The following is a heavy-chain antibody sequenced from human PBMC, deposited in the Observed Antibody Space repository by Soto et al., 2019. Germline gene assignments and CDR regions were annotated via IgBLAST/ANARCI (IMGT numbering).Heavy chain of an antibody. V-gene: IGHV3-74*01. CDR2: INSDGSGT. CDR1: GFTFSNYW. Sequence: PGGSLSLSCAASGFTFSNYWMHWVRQAPGRGLVWVSRINSDGSGTSYADSVKGRLTISRDNSKNTLYLQMNSLRAEDTAVYYCAKDTDYGDRHYFDYWGQGTLVTVSS. J-gene: IGHJ4*02. D-gene: IGHD4-17*01. CDR3: AKDTDYGDRHYFDY.